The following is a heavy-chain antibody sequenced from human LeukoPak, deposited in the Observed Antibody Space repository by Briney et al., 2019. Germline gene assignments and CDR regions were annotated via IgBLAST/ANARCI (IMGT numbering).Heavy chain of an antibody. J-gene: IGHJ2*01. Sequence: ASVKVSCKASGYTFTGYYMHWVRQAPGQGLEWMGWINPNSGGTNYAQKFQGRVTMTRDTSISTAYMELSRLRSDDTAVYYCARDLASSKSWYFDLWGRGTLVTVSS. D-gene: IGHD2-2*01. CDR2: INPNSGGT. CDR1: GYTFTGYY. V-gene: IGHV1-2*02. CDR3: ARDLASSKSWYFDL.